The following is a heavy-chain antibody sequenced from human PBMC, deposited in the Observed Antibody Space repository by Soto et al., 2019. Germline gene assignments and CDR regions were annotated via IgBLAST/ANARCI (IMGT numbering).Heavy chain of an antibody. D-gene: IGHD5-12*01. V-gene: IGHV3-30-3*01. CDR3: ASEWREGHSGFEYFQH. CDR2: LSYAGYNQ. CDR1: GFAFSSYA. J-gene: IGHJ1*01. Sequence: QVQLVESGGGVVQPGRSLRLSCAAAGFAFSSYAMNWVRQAPGKGLEWVALLSYAGYNQQYADSVKGRFTISRDHSKNTLYLQMNSLRDEDTAVYYCASEWREGHSGFEYFQHWGQGTLVTVSS.